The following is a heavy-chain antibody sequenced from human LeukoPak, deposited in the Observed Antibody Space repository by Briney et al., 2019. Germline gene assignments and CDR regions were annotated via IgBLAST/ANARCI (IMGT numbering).Heavy chain of an antibody. CDR1: GGSISSSTY. D-gene: IGHD3-3*01. CDR2: IYYTGST. CDR3: ARDGGASQSDY. V-gene: IGHV4-39*07. Sequence: SETLSLTCTVSGGSISSSTYWGWIRQPPGKGLEWIGSIYYTGSTYYNPSLKSRATISVDTSKNQLSLKLSSVTAADTAVYYCARDGGASQSDYWGQGTLVTVSS. J-gene: IGHJ4*02.